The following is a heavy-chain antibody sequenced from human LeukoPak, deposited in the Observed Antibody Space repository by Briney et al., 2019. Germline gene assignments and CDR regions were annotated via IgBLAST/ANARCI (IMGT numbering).Heavy chain of an antibody. D-gene: IGHD2-21*02. V-gene: IGHV4-39*01. CDR3: ASSDGGYFDL. Sequence: SETLSPTCTVSGGSISSSSYYWGWIRQPPGKGLEWIGSIYYSGSTYYNPSLKSRVTISVDTSKNQFSLKLSSVTAADTAVYYCASSDGGYFDLWGRGTLVTVSS. J-gene: IGHJ2*01. CDR2: IYYSGST. CDR1: GGSISSSSYY.